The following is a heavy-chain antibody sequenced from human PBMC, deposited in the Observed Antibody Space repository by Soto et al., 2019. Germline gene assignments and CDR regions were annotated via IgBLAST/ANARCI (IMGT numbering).Heavy chain of an antibody. J-gene: IGHJ6*02. CDR1: GGSFSGYY. D-gene: IGHD3-3*01. V-gene: IGHV4-34*01. CDR2: INHSGST. Sequence: SETLSLTCAVYGGSFSGYYWSWIRQPPGKGLEWIGEINHSGSTNYNPSLKSRVTISVDTSKTQFSLKLSSVTAADTAVYYCARLYDFWSGYPWTMDVWGQGTTVNVSS. CDR3: ARLYDFWSGYPWTMDV.